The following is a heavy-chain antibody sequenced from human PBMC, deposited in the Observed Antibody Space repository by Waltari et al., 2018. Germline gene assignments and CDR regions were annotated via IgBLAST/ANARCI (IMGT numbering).Heavy chain of an antibody. CDR2: ISAYNGNT. CDR1: GYTFTSYG. CDR3: ARDPSSSWYYFDY. V-gene: IGHV1-18*01. J-gene: IGHJ4*02. Sequence: QVQLVQSGAEVKKPGASVKVSCKASGYTFTSYGISWVRQAPGQGLEWMGWISAYNGNTNYAQKFQGRVTMTRDTSISTAYMELSRLRSDDTAVYYCARDPSSSWYYFDYWGQGTLVTVSS. D-gene: IGHD6-13*01.